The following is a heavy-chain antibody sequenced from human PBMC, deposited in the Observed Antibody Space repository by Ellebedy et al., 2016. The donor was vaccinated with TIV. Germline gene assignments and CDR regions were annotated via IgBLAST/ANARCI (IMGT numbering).Heavy chain of an antibody. V-gene: IGHV3-13*01. CDR2: ITSAGDT. J-gene: IGHJ4*02. CDR1: GFTFSSHD. Sequence: GESLKISCAASGFTFSSHDMHWVRQPTGKGLEWVSGITSAGDTYSLGSVQGRFIISRDISKNPLVLQMNSLRVEDTAVYYCTRGPTHGGFDYWGQGTLVTVSS. CDR3: TRGPTHGGFDY. D-gene: IGHD3-16*01.